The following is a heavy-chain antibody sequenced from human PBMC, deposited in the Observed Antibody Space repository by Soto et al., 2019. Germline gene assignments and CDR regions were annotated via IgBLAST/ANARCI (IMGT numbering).Heavy chain of an antibody. Sequence: ASVKVSCKASGYTFTGYYMHWVRQAPGQGLEWMGWINPNSGGTNYAQKFQGRVTMSRDTSISTAYMELSRLRSDDTAVYYCARDLMVVAVTPPTNWFDPWGQGTLVTVSS. CDR3: ARDLMVVAVTPPTNWFDP. CDR1: GYTFTGYY. V-gene: IGHV1-2*02. CDR2: INPNSGGT. J-gene: IGHJ5*02. D-gene: IGHD2-15*01.